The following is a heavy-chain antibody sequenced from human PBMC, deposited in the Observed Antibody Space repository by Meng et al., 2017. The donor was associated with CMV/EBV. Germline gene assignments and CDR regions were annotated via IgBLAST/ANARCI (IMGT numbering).Heavy chain of an antibody. CDR2: IIPIFGTA. J-gene: IGHJ4*02. CDR1: GGTFSSYA. CDR3: ASLRNMVRGGGYFDY. Sequence: SVKVSCKASGGTFSSYAISWVRQAPGQGLEWMGGIIPIFGTASYAQKFQGRVTITTDESTSTAYMELSSLRSEDTAVYYCASLRNMVRGGGYFDYWGQGTLVTVSS. V-gene: IGHV1-69*05. D-gene: IGHD3-10*01.